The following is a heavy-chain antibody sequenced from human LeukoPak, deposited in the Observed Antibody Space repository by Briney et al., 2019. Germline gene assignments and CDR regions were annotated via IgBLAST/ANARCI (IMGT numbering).Heavy chain of an antibody. CDR1: GFTVSGKY. CDR3: ARDTYDILTGYYKWAFDI. Sequence: PGGSLRLSCAASGFTVSGKYMSWVRQAPGKGLEWISLIYSGGDTYYPDSVRGRFTISRDNSKNTQYLQMNSLRAEDTAVYYCARDTYDILTGYYKWAFDIWGQGTMVTVSS. J-gene: IGHJ3*02. D-gene: IGHD3-9*01. CDR2: IYSGGDT. V-gene: IGHV3-53*01.